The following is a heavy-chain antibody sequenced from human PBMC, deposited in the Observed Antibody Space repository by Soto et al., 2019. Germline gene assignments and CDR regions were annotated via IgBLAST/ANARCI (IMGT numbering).Heavy chain of an antibody. D-gene: IGHD2-15*01. CDR3: AKGDCSGGSCYFSAFDI. Sequence: PGGSLRLSCAASGFSFSSFTMNWVRQAPGKGLEWVAVISYDGTNNYYTESVKGRFTISRDNSKNTLFLQMNSLRAEDTAVYFCAKGDCSGGSCYFSAFDIWGQGTMVTVSS. CDR1: GFSFSSFT. CDR2: ISYDGTNN. J-gene: IGHJ3*02. V-gene: IGHV3-30*18.